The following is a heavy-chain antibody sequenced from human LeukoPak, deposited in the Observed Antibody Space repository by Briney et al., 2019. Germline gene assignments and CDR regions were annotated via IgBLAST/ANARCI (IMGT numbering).Heavy chain of an antibody. V-gene: IGHV1-46*01. J-gene: IGHJ4*02. CDR3: ARDMGRYYDSSGYEHPYYFDY. CDR2: INPSGGST. D-gene: IGHD3-22*01. CDR1: GYTFTSYY. Sequence: ASVKVSCKASGYTFTSYYMHWVRQAPGQGLEWMGIINPSGGSTSYARKFQGRVTMTGDTSTSTVYMELRSLRSDDTAVYYCARDMGRYYDSSGYEHPYYFDYWGQGTLVTVSS.